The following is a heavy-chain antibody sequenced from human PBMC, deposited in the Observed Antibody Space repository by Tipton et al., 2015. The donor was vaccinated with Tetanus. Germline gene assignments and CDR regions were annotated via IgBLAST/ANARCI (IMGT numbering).Heavy chain of an antibody. CDR1: GGSISSGTFY. D-gene: IGHD2-21*01. CDR2: VYYTGST. Sequence: TLSLTCTVSGGSISSGTFYWDWLRQPPGKPLEWIGNVYYTGSTLQNPSLKGRVTMSLDRSKNQFYLKLRSVTAEDTAVYYCSRSVVNWFDPWGQGILVTVSS. J-gene: IGHJ5*02. CDR3: SRSVVNWFDP. V-gene: IGHV4-39*01.